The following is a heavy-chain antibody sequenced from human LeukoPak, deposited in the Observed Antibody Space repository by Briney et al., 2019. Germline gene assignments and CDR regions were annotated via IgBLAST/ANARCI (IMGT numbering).Heavy chain of an antibody. V-gene: IGHV1-2*02. CDR2: INPNSGGT. CDR3: ARGTDTPMVTGY. Sequence: ASVKVSCKASGYTFTDYYMHWVRQAPGQGPEWMGWINPNSGGTNHAQNFQGRVTMTRDTSISTVYMELSRLRSDDTAVYYCARGTDTPMVTGYWGQGTLVTVSS. J-gene: IGHJ4*02. D-gene: IGHD5-18*01. CDR1: GYTFTDYY.